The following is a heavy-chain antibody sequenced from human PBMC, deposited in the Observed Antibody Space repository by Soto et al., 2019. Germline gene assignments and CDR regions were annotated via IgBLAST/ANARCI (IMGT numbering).Heavy chain of an antibody. CDR1: GGSIIYYY. J-gene: IGHJ4*02. V-gene: IGHV4-4*07. CDR3: ARGPHFYSSGWYGSPLDY. CDR2: IYTNGST. Sequence: PSETLSLTCTVSGGSIIYYYCILTRHPAVKELEWIGRIYTNGSTNYNPSLKSRVTMSLDMSRNQFSLKLNSVTAADTAVYYCARGPHFYSSGWYGSPLDYWGQGTLVTSPQ. D-gene: IGHD6-19*01.